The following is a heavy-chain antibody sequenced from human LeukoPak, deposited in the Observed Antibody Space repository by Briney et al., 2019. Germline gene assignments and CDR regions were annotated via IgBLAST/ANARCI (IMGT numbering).Heavy chain of an antibody. CDR3: TTDRGLYDSSGYYYFATDV. CDR2: IKGKSDGGTT. CDR1: GFTFSNAW. V-gene: IGHV3-15*01. Sequence: GGSLRLSCAASGFTFSNAWMNWVRQAPGKGLEWVGRIKGKSDGGTTDYAAPVKGRFTISRDDSKNTLFLQMNSLKTEDTAVYYCTTDRGLYDSSGYYYFATDVWSQGTMVTVSS. J-gene: IGHJ3*01. D-gene: IGHD3-22*01.